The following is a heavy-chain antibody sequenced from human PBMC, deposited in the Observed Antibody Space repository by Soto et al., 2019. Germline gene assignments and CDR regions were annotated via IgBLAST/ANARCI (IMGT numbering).Heavy chain of an antibody. CDR1: GYTFTSYG. D-gene: IGHD2-2*01. V-gene: IGHV1-18*01. CDR3: ARGLWRNQLLPTIDSGFPY. J-gene: IGHJ4*02. Sequence: ASVKVSCKASGYTFTSYGISWVRQAPGQGLEWMGWISAYNGNTNYAQKPQGRVTMTTDTSTSTAYMELRSLRSDDTAVYYCARGLWRNQLLPTIDSGFPYWGQGTLVTVSS. CDR2: ISAYNGNT.